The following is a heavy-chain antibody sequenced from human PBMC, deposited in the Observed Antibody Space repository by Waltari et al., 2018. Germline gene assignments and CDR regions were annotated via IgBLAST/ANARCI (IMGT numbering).Heavy chain of an antibody. CDR1: GFTFSNFA. CDR2: ISGSGGST. CDR3: AAGWLLLGAFDV. Sequence: EVQLLEPGGGLVQPGGSLRLSCADSGFTFSNFAMSWVRQAPGKGLEWVSAISGSGGSTYYADSVKGRFTISRDNSKNTLYLHMNSLRAEDTAVYYCAAGWLLLGAFDVWGQGTMVTVSS. V-gene: IGHV3-23*01. J-gene: IGHJ3*01. D-gene: IGHD3-22*01.